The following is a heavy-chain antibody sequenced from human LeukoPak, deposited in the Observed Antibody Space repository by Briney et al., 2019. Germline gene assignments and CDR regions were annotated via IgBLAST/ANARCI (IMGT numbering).Heavy chain of an antibody. Sequence: GGSLRLSCAASGFTFSSYWMSWVRQAPGKGPEWVANIKQDGNEKYYVDSVKGRFTISRDNAKNSLYLQMNSLRAEDTAVYYCARDEVVGPTICDYWGQGALVTVSS. CDR1: GFTFSSYW. V-gene: IGHV3-7*01. J-gene: IGHJ4*02. D-gene: IGHD1-26*01. CDR3: ARDEVVGPTICDY. CDR2: IKQDGNEK.